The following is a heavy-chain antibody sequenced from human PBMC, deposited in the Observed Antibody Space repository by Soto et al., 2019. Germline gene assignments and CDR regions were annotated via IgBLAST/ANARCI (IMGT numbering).Heavy chain of an antibody. V-gene: IGHV1-2*02. CDR2: INPNSGGT. J-gene: IGHJ3*02. CDR1: GYTFIGHY. Sequence: ASVKVSCKASGYTFIGHYIHWVRQAPGQGLEWMGWINPNSGGTNYAQKFQGRVTMTRDTSISTAYLELSRLRSDDTAVYYCARDSYYDILTGYSRNDFDIWGRGTIVTVSS. D-gene: IGHD3-9*01. CDR3: ARDSYYDILTGYSRNDFDI.